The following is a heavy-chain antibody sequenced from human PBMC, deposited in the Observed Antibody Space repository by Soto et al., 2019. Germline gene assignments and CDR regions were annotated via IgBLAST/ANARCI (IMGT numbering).Heavy chain of an antibody. CDR1: GFTISSNY. CDR2: TYSGETT. V-gene: IGHV3-66*01. J-gene: IGHJ4*02. CDR3: ARDLNY. Sequence: PGGSLRLSCAASGFTISSNYMSWVRQAPGKGLEWISITYSGETTYNADSVKGRFTISTDNSKNTLHLQMYSLRAEDTAVYYCARDLNYWGQGTLVTVSS.